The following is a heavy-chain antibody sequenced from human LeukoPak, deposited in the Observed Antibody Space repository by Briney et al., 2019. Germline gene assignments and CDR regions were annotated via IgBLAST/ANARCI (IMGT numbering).Heavy chain of an antibody. CDR3: TGVAVFVYGMDV. V-gene: IGHV3-73*01. CDR2: IRSKANSYAT. D-gene: IGHD6-19*01. CDR1: GFTFSGSA. J-gene: IGHJ6*02. Sequence: PGGSLRLSCAASGFTFSGSAMHWVRQASGKGLEWVGRIRSKANSYATAYAASVKGRFTISRDDSKNTAYLQMNGLKTEDTAVYYCTGVAVFVYGMDVWGQGTTVTVSS.